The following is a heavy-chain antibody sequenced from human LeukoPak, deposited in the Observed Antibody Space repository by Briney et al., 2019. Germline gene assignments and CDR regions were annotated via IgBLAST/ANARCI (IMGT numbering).Heavy chain of an antibody. CDR3: ARLDGYCSGGSCYSVSFVDP. CDR2: IYDGGST. D-gene: IGHD2-15*01. CDR1: GGSISSGSYY. Sequence: SETLSLTCTVSGGSISSGSYYWGWIRQPPGKGLEWIGSIYDGGSTYYNPSLKSRVTISVDTSKNQFSLKMNSVTAADTSVYYCARLDGYCSGGSCYSVSFVDPWGQGTLVTVSS. J-gene: IGHJ5*02. V-gene: IGHV4-39*01.